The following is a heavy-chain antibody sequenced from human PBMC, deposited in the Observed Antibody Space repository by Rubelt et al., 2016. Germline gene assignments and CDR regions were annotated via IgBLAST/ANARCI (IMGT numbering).Heavy chain of an antibody. D-gene: IGHD2-8*01. V-gene: IGHV4-34*01. CDR3: ARRNGDKYYYYGMDV. CDR2: INHSGST. CDR1: GGSFSGYY. Sequence: QVKLQQWGAGLLKPSETLSLTCAVYGGSFSGYYWTWIRQPPGKGLEWMGEINHSGSTKYNPSLKSRVTISIDTSKNQFTLKLSSVTAADTAVYYCARRNGDKYYYYGMDVWGQGTTVTVSS. J-gene: IGHJ6*02.